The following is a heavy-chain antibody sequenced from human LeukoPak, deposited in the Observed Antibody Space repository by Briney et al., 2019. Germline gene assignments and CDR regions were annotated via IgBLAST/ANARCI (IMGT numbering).Heavy chain of an antibody. V-gene: IGHV4-39*07. Sequence: KPSETLSLTCIVSGGSISSNNYYWGWIRQPPGKGLEWIGSIYYTGNTYYNPSLKSRVTISVDTSKNQFSLKLSSVTAADTAVYYCARASHPSSSWYYWGQGTLVTVSS. D-gene: IGHD6-13*01. J-gene: IGHJ4*02. CDR1: GGSISSNNYY. CDR2: IYYTGNT. CDR3: ARASHPSSSWYY.